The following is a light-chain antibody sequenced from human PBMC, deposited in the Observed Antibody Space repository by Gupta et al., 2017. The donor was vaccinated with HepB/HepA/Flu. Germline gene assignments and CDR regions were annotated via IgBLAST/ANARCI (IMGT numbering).Light chain of an antibody. J-gene: IGKJ5*01. CDR3: LQYHNWPPIT. V-gene: IGKV3-15*01. CDR2: AGS. Sequence: EVVMTRSPATLSVSPGERVTLSCRASQRISSNLAWYQQKPGQTPRLLIYAGSTRATGIPVRFSGSGFGTEFTLTISSLQSEDFAVYYCLQYHNWPPITFGQGTRLEAK. CDR1: QRISSN.